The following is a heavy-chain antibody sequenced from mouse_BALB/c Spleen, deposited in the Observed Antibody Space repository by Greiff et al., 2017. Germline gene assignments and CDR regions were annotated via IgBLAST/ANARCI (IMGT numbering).Heavy chain of an antibody. CDR2: INSNGGST. Sequence: EVKLEESGGGLVKLGGSLKLSCAASGFTFSSYYMSWVRQTPEKRLELVAAINSNGGSTYYPDTVKGRFTISRDNAKNTLYLQMSSLKSEDTALYYCARPNGYYGEAWFAYWGQGTLVTVSA. V-gene: IGHV5-6-2*01. D-gene: IGHD2-3*01. J-gene: IGHJ3*01. CDR1: GFTFSSYY. CDR3: ARPNGYYGEAWFAY.